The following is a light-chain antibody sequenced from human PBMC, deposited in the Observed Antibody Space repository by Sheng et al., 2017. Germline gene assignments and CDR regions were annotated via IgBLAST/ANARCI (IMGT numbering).Light chain of an antibody. CDR1: SGHSNYA. V-gene: IGLV4-69*01. J-gene: IGLJ2*01. Sequence: QLVLTQSPSSSASLGASVKLTCTLSSGHSNYAIAWHQKRPEKGPRFLMKLKSDGSHIKGDGIPDRFSGSSSGAERYLTISSLQSEDEADYYCQTWGTGIHVVFGGGTKLTVL. CDR3: QTWGTGIHVV. CDR2: LKSDGSH.